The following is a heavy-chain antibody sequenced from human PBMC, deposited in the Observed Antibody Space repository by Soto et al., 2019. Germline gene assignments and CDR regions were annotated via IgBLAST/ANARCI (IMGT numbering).Heavy chain of an antibody. CDR2: IYPGDSDT. J-gene: IGHJ6*03. CDR1: GYSFTSYW. V-gene: IGHV5-51*01. D-gene: IGHD2-8*01. CDR3: ARLLYVCYGAGPFYMDV. Sequence: GESLKISCKGSGYSFTSYWIGWVRQMPGKGLEWMGIIYPGDSDTRYSPSFQGQVTISADKSISTAYLQWSSLKASDTAMYYCARLLYVCYGAGPFYMDVWGKGTTVPVSS.